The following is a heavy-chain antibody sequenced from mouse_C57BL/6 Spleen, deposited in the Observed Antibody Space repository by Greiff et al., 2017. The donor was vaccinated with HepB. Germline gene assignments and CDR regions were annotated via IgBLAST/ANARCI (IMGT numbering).Heavy chain of an antibody. CDR1: GYSFTDYN. V-gene: IGHV1-39*01. D-gene: IGHD1-1*01. CDR3: ARWGYGSSYENY. CDR2: INPNYGTT. J-gene: IGHJ2*01. Sequence: EVKLVESGPELVKPGASVKISCKASGYSFTDYNMNWVKQSNGKSLEWIGVINPNYGTTSYNQKFKGKATLTVDQSSSTAYMQLNSLTSEDSAVYYCARWGYGSSYENYWGQGTTLTVSS.